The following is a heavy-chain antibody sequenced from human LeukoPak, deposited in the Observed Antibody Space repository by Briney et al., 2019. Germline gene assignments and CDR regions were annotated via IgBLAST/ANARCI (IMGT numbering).Heavy chain of an antibody. CDR3: ARELQWPRGFDY. Sequence: GGSLRLSCAASGFTFNSYAMTWVRQAPGKGLEWVSAISGSGGGTYYADSVKGRLTVSRDNSKNTLYLQMNSLRVEDTAVYYCARELQWPRGFDYWGQGTLVTVSS. V-gene: IGHV3-23*01. CDR1: GFTFNSYA. CDR2: ISGSGGGT. D-gene: IGHD6-19*01. J-gene: IGHJ4*02.